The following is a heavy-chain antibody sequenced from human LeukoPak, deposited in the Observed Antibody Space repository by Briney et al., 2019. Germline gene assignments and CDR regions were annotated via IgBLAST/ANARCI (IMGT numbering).Heavy chain of an antibody. Sequence: VASVKVSCKASGGTFSSYAISWVRQAPGQGLEWMGRIIPILGIANYAQKFQGRVTITADKSTSTAYMELSSLRSDDTAVYYCAREVRLIVGATNRGAFDIWGQGTMVTVSS. CDR1: GGTFSSYA. J-gene: IGHJ3*02. CDR3: AREVRLIVGATNRGAFDI. V-gene: IGHV1-69*04. CDR2: IIPILGIA. D-gene: IGHD1-26*01.